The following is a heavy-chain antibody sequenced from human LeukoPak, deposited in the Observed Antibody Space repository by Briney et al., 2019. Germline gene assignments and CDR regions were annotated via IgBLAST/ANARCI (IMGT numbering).Heavy chain of an antibody. Sequence: PGGSLRLSCAASGFTFDDYGMSWVRQAPGKGLEWVSSISSSSSYIYYADSVKGRFTISRDNAKNSLYLQMNSLRAEDTAVYYCARGGYSYGLALWYWGQGTLVTVSS. CDR2: ISSSSSYI. CDR3: ARGGYSYGLALWY. D-gene: IGHD5-18*01. J-gene: IGHJ4*02. V-gene: IGHV3-21*01. CDR1: GFTFDDYG.